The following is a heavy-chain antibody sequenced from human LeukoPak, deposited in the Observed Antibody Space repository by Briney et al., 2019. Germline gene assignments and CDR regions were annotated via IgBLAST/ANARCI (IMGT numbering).Heavy chain of an antibody. Sequence: SEALSLTCTVSGGSISSYYWSWIRQPPGKGLEWIGYIYYSGSTNYNPSLKSRVTISVDTSKNQFSLKLSSVTAADTAVYYCARSPPLYSSSWYFDYWGQGTLVTVSS. J-gene: IGHJ4*02. CDR3: ARSPPLYSSSWYFDY. CDR1: GGSISSYY. V-gene: IGHV4-59*08. D-gene: IGHD6-13*01. CDR2: IYYSGST.